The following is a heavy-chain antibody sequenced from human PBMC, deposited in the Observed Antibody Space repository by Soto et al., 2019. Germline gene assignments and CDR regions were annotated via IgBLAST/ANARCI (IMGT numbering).Heavy chain of an antibody. CDR2: IYYSGST. CDR1: GGSISSGGYY. V-gene: IGHV4-31*03. J-gene: IGHJ5*02. D-gene: IGHD6-13*01. CDR3: ARGGSRSGWFDP. Sequence: SETLSLTCTFSGGSISSGGYYWSWIRQHPGKGLEWIGYIYYSGSTYYNPSLKSRVTISVDTSKNQFSLKLSSVTAAVTAVYYCARGGSRSGWFDPWGQGTLVTVSS.